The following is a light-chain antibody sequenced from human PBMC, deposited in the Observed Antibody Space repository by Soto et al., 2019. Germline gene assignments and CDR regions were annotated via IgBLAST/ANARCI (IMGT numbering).Light chain of an antibody. Sequence: ETGLTQSPGTLSLAPAETATVSCRASQSVSNNYLAWYQQKPGQAPRLLIYGASNRATGIPDRFSGSRSGTDFTLTISRLEPEDFAVYYCQQYGSSPGTFGQGTEVDIK. J-gene: IGKJ1*01. V-gene: IGKV3-20*01. CDR3: QQYGSSPGT. CDR1: QSVSNNY. CDR2: GAS.